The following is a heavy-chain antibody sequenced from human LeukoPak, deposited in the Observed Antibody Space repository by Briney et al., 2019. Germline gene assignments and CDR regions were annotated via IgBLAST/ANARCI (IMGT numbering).Heavy chain of an antibody. CDR1: SASVSSYY. V-gene: IGHV4-59*02. CDR2: ISNSGSP. CDR3: ARGGAGPLRD. Sequence: SQTLSLTCTVSSASVSSYYWSWVRQPPGGGLEWIGYISNSGSPSYNPSFKSRVTFSADTSKNHLSLKLNSVTPADTAVYFCARGGAGPLRDWGQGTLVTVSS. J-gene: IGHJ4*02. D-gene: IGHD3-16*01.